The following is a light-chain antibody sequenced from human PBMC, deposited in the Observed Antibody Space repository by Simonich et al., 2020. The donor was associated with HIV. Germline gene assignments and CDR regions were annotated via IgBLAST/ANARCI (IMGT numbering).Light chain of an antibody. CDR1: QSVSSK. J-gene: IGKJ5*01. CDR2: GAS. V-gene: IGKV3-15*01. CDR3: QQYGSSPIT. Sequence: EIVMTQSPATLSVSPGEGATLSCRASQSVSSKLAWYQQRPGQAPRLLIYGASTRATGIPVRFSGRGSGTEFTLTISRLEPEDFAVYYCQQYGSSPITFGQGTRLEIK.